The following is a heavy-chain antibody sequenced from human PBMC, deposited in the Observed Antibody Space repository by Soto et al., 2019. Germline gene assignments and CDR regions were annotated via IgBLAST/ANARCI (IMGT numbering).Heavy chain of an antibody. J-gene: IGHJ5*02. CDR2: ITHSGST. V-gene: IGHV4-34*01. D-gene: IGHD2-15*01. CDR3: ARALGWCSGGSCYSFGERFDP. CDR1: GGSFSGYY. Sequence: QVQLQQWGAGLLKPSETLSLTCAVYGGSFSGYYWSWIRQPPGKGLEWIGEITHSGSTNYNPSLKSRVTISVDTSKNQFSLKLSSVTAADTAVYYCARALGWCSGGSCYSFGERFDPWGKGTLVTVSS.